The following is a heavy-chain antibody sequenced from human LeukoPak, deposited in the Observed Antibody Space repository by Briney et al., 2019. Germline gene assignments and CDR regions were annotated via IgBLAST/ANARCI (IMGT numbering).Heavy chain of an antibody. CDR3: AKEYRSGWYAFDI. CDR2: ISYDGSNK. J-gene: IGHJ3*02. Sequence: GGSLRLSCAASGFTFSSYGIHWVRQAPGKGLEWVAVISYDGSNKYYADSVKGRFTISRDNSKNTLYLQMNSLRAEDTAVYYCAKEYRSGWYAFDIWGQGTMVTVSS. V-gene: IGHV3-30*18. D-gene: IGHD6-19*01. CDR1: GFTFSSYG.